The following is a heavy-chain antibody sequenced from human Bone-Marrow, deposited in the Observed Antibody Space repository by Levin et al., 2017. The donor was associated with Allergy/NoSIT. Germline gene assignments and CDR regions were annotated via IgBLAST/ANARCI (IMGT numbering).Heavy chain of an antibody. CDR1: GFTFSSYS. CDR2: ISSSSSYI. Sequence: PGGSLRLSCAASGFTFSSYSMNWVRQAPGKGLEWVSSISSSSSYIYYADSVKGRFTISRDNAKNSLYLQMNSLRAEDTAVYYCARDLRYYYDSSGYAEEFDYWGQGTLVTVSS. D-gene: IGHD3-22*01. CDR3: ARDLRYYYDSSGYAEEFDY. V-gene: IGHV3-21*01. J-gene: IGHJ4*02.